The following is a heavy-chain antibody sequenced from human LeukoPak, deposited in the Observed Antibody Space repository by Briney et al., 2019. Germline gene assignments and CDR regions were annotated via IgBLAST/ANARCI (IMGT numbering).Heavy chain of an antibody. CDR2: ISAYNGNT. J-gene: IGHJ5*02. D-gene: IGHD3-3*01. CDR3: ARDPYYDFWSGFPAAPSMWFDP. CDR1: GYTFSNYG. Sequence: ASVKVSCKASGYTFSNYGISWLRQAPGQGLEWMGWISAYNGNTNYAQKLQGRVTMTTDTSKSTAYMELRSLRSDDTAVYYCARDPYYDFWSGFPAAPSMWFDPWGQGTLVTVSS. V-gene: IGHV1-18*01.